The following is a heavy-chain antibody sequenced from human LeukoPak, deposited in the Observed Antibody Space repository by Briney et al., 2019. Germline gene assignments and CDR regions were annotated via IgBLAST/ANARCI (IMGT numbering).Heavy chain of an antibody. CDR3: ARFLAVAGTDWYFDL. CDR2: MNPNSGNT. CDR1: GYTFTSYD. D-gene: IGHD6-19*01. V-gene: IGHV1-8*01. Sequence: ASVKVSCKASGYTFTSYDINWVRQATGQGLEWMGWMNPNSGNTGYAQKFQGRVTMTRDTSISTAYMELSRLRSDDTAVYYCARFLAVAGTDWYFDLWGRGTLVTVSS. J-gene: IGHJ2*01.